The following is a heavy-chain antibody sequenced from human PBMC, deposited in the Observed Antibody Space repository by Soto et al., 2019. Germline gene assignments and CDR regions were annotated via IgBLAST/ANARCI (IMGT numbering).Heavy chain of an antibody. J-gene: IGHJ6*03. CDR1: GGTFSSYT. Sequence: SVKVSCKASGGTFSSYTISWVRQAPGQGLEWMGRIIPILGIANYAQKFQGRVTITADKSTSTAYMELSSLRSEDTAVYYCARDGCSGGSCYDLSYSYYYMDVWGKGTTVTVSS. CDR2: IIPILGIA. D-gene: IGHD2-15*01. CDR3: ARDGCSGGSCYDLSYSYYYMDV. V-gene: IGHV1-69*04.